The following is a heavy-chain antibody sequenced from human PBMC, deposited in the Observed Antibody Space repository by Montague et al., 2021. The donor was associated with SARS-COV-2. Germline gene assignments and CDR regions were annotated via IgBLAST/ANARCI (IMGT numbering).Heavy chain of an antibody. CDR3: ARRVGQWLPRYQYYFDY. V-gene: IGHV4-39*01. J-gene: IGHJ4*02. Sequence: SETLSLTCTVSGGSISSSSYYWGWIRQPPGKGLEWIGSIYYSGSTYYNPSLKSRVTISVDTSKNQFSLKLSSVTAADTAVDYCARRVGQWLPRYQYYFDYWGQGTLVTVSS. CDR2: IYYSGST. CDR1: GGSISSSSYY. D-gene: IGHD6-19*01.